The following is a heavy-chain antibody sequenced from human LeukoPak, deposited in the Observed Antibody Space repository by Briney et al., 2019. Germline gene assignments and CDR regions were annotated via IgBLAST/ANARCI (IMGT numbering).Heavy chain of an antibody. Sequence: SETLCLTCTVSGGSFSNYYWTWIRQPPGKGLEWIGYIYYSGSTNYNPSLKSRVTISVDTSKNQFSLKLSSVTAADTAVYYCARGFHHGSFNPSAYYYYYYMDVWGKGTTVTISS. CDR2: IYYSGST. D-gene: IGHD1-14*01. J-gene: IGHJ6*03. CDR1: GGSFSNYY. CDR3: ARGFHHGSFNPSAYYYYYYMDV. V-gene: IGHV4-59*01.